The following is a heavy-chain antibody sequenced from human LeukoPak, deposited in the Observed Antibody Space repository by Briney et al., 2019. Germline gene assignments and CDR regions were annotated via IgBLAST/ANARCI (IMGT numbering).Heavy chain of an antibody. V-gene: IGHV3-9*01. D-gene: IGHD5-18*01. Sequence: LLLSCAASGFTFDDYAMHWVRPAPGKGLEWVSGISWNSGSICYADSVKGRFTISRDNAKNSLYLQMNSLRAEDTALYYCAKGQRGYSYAYDYWGQGTLVTVSS. CDR3: AKGQRGYSYAYDY. CDR1: GFTFDDYA. CDR2: ISWNSGSI. J-gene: IGHJ4*02.